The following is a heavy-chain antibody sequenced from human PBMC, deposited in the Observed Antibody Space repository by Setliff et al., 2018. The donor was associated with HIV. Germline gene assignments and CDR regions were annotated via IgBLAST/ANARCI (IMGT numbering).Heavy chain of an antibody. D-gene: IGHD2-21*02. CDR1: RGSISSTSHY. Sequence: SETLSLTFIVSRGSISSTSHYWGWVRQSPGRRLEWIGSIYYSGRTYYNPSLKSRVIISVDTSKMQFSLKLRSVTAADTAMYYCARLLQGGNYAFDIWGQGTMVTVSS. CDR2: IYYSGRT. V-gene: IGHV4-39*07. J-gene: IGHJ3*02. CDR3: ARLLQGGNYAFDI.